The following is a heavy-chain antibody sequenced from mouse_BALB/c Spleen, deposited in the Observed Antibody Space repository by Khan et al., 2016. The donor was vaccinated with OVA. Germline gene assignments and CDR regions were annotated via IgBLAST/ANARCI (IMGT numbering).Heavy chain of an antibody. V-gene: IGHV1-63*01. D-gene: IGHD2-3*01. CDR2: IYPGSGHT. J-gene: IGHJ1*01. CDR1: GYAFTNYW. Sequence: QIQLVQSGTELVRPGTSVKISCKASGYAFTNYWLGWVKQRPGHGLEWIGNIYPGSGHTYYNEKFKVKATLTADKSSSTAYMQLSSLTSEDSAVYCCVRSGGYSYYWYFDVWGAGTTVTVSS. CDR3: VRSGGYSYYWYFDV.